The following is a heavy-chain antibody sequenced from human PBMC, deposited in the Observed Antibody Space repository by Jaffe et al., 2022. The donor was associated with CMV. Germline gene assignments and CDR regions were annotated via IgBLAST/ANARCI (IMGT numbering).Heavy chain of an antibody. CDR3: VKDLPRVATIRGVDY. CDR1: GFTFSSYA. J-gene: IGHJ4*02. Sequence: EVQLVESGGGLVQPGGSLRLSCSASGFTFSSYAMHWVRQAPGKGLEYVSAISSNGGSTYYADSVKGRFTISRDNSKNTLYLQMSSLRAEDTAVYYCVKDLPRVATIRGVDYWGQGTLVTVSS. V-gene: IGHV3-64D*06. D-gene: IGHD5-12*01. CDR2: ISSNGGST.